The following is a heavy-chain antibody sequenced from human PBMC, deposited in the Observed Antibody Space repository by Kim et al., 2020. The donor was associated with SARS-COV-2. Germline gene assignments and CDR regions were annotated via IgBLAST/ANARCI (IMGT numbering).Heavy chain of an antibody. J-gene: IGHJ6*03. CDR3: ARDRRAYYMDV. CDR1: GFTFSSYW. CDR2: INSDGSST. Sequence: GGSLRLSCAASGFTFSSYWMHWVRQAPGKRLVWVSRINSDGSSTSYADSVKGRFTISRDNAKNTLYLQMNSLRAEDTAVYYCARDRRAYYMDVWGKGTTVTVSS. V-gene: IGHV3-74*01.